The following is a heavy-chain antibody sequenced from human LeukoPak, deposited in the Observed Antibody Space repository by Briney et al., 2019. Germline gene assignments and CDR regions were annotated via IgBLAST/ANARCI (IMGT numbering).Heavy chain of an antibody. CDR3: ARHYGGNSALDY. D-gene: IGHD4-23*01. V-gene: IGHV5-10-1*01. Sequence: GESLRISCKGSGYSFISYWISWVRQMPGKGLEWMGRIDPTDSYINYSPSFQGHVTISADKSISTAYLQWSSLKASDTAMYYCARHYGGNSALDYWGQGTLVTVSS. J-gene: IGHJ4*02. CDR1: GYSFISYW. CDR2: IDPTDSYI.